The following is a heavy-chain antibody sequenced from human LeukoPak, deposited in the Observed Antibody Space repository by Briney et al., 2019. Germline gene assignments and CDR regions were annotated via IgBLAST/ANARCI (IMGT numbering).Heavy chain of an antibody. CDR2: ISSSSSTI. Sequence: GGSLRLSCAASGFTFSSYAMSWVRQAPGKGLEWVSYISSSSSTIYYADSVKGRFTISRDNAKNSLYLQMNSLRAEDTAVYYCARDDSATVDYWGQGTLVTVSS. CDR3: ARDDSATVDY. CDR1: GFTFSSYA. V-gene: IGHV3-48*01. D-gene: IGHD4-17*01. J-gene: IGHJ4*02.